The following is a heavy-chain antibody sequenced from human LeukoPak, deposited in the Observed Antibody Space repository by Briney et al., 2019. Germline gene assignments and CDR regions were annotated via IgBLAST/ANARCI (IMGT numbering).Heavy chain of an antibody. CDR3: ARDKSNPGPVVVITSRAADAFDI. V-gene: IGHV3-33*08. Sequence: GGSLRLSCEACGFTFNNYWMHWVRQAPGKGLEWVAVIWYDGSNKYYADSVKGRFTISRDNSKNTLYLQMNSLRAEDTAVYYCARDKSNPGPVVVITSRAADAFDIWGQGTMVTVSS. J-gene: IGHJ3*02. D-gene: IGHD3-22*01. CDR2: IWYDGSNK. CDR1: GFTFNNYW.